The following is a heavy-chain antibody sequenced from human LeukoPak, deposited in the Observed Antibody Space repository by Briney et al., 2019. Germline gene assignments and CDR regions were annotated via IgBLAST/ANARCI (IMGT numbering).Heavy chain of an antibody. J-gene: IGHJ4*02. CDR3: ARAPPNYYDSNGYYSPYDY. CDR2: IWYDGNNK. CDR1: GFTFSNYG. Sequence: GGSLRLSCAASGFTFSNYGMHWVRQAPGKGLEWVALIWYDGNNKYYADSVKGRFTVSRDNSKNTLYLQMNSLRDEDTAVYFCARAPPNYYDSNGYYSPYDYWGQGTLVTVSS. D-gene: IGHD3-22*01. V-gene: IGHV3-33*01.